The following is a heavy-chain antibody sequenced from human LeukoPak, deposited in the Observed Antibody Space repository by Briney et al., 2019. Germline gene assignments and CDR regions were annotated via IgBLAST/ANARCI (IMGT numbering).Heavy chain of an antibody. CDR2: ISHDGNKE. CDR1: GFTFNNYA. CDR3: TRDSGNYWAY. J-gene: IGHJ4*02. V-gene: IGHV3-30-3*01. Sequence: PGRSLRLSCTASGFTFNNYAMHWVRQAPGKGLEWVTVISHDGNKEYYADSVKGRFTISRDDSKSTLYLQMDSLIPEVTAVYYCTRDSGNYWAYWGQGTLVTVSS.